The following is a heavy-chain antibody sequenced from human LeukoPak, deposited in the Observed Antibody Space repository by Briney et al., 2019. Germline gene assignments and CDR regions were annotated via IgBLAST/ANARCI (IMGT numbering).Heavy chain of an antibody. V-gene: IGHV7-4-1*02. CDR3: ARPYSSGWYAY. D-gene: IGHD6-19*01. Sequence: GASVKVSCKASGYTFTSYAMNWVRQAPGQGLEWLGWINTNTGDPTYAQGFTGRFVFSLDTSVSTAYLQISSLKAEDTAVYYCARPYSSGWYAYWGQGTLVTVSS. CDR2: INTNTGDP. CDR1: GYTFTSYA. J-gene: IGHJ4*02.